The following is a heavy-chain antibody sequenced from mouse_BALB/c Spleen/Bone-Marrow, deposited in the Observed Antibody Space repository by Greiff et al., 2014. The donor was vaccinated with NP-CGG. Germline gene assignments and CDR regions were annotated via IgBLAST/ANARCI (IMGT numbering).Heavy chain of an antibody. Sequence: VQGVESGAELVKPGASVKLSCKASGYTFTSYYMYWVKQRPGQGLEWIGEINPSNGGTNFNEKFKSKATLTVDKSSSTAYMQLSSPTSEDAAVYYCTRENYGFAYWGQGTLVTVSA. CDR1: GYTFTSYY. D-gene: IGHD1-1*02. CDR2: INPSNGGT. CDR3: TRENYGFAY. V-gene: IGHV1S81*02. J-gene: IGHJ3*01.